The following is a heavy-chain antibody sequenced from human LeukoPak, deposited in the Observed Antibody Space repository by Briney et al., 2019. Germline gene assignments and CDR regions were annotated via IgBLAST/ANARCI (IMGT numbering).Heavy chain of an antibody. Sequence: SETLSLTCAVSGGSISSGGYSWSWIRQPPGKGLEWIGYIYHSGSTYYNPSLKSRVTISVDRSKNQFSLKLSSVTAADTAVYYCAREDYYDSSGYYYGAFDIWGQGTMVTVSS. J-gene: IGHJ3*02. V-gene: IGHV4-30-2*01. CDR1: GGSISSGGYS. D-gene: IGHD3-22*01. CDR3: AREDYYDSSGYYYGAFDI. CDR2: IYHSGST.